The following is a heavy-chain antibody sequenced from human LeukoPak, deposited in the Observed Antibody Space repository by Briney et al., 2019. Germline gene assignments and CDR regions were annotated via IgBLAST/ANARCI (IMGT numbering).Heavy chain of an antibody. J-gene: IGHJ4*02. CDR1: XFTFSSYA. CDR3: AKDWQQLEYYFDY. Sequence: GXXXRLXXAASXFTFSSYAMSXVRXAPGKXXXGVSAISGSGGSTYNADSVKGRFTISRDNSKNTLYLQMNSLRVEDTAVYYCAKDWQQLEYYFDYWGQGTLVTVSS. V-gene: IGHV3-23*01. CDR2: ISGSGGST. D-gene: IGHD6-13*01.